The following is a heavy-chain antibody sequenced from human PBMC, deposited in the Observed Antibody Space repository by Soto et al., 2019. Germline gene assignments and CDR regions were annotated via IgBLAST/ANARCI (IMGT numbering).Heavy chain of an antibody. CDR2: IYYSGRT. Sequence: SETLSLTCTVSGDSVSSGSYYWSWIRQSPGKGLEWIGYIYYSGRTNYNPSLKSRVTISVDTSKNQFSLKLSSVTAADTAVYYCARDPQATLVTTIWRGNYGMDVWGQGTTVTVSS. J-gene: IGHJ6*02. CDR1: GDSVSSGSYY. V-gene: IGHV4-61*01. CDR3: ARDPQATLVTTIWRGNYGMDV. D-gene: IGHD5-12*01.